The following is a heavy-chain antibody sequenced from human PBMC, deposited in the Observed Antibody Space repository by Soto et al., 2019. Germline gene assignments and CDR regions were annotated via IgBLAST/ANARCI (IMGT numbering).Heavy chain of an antibody. CDR1: GYTFTSYA. J-gene: IGHJ6*03. CDR3: ARLSWGVAARYYYYYMDV. D-gene: IGHD6-6*01. V-gene: IGHV1-3*01. CDR2: INAGNGNT. Sequence: GASVKVSCKASGYTFTSYAMHWVRQAPGQRLEWMGWINAGNGNTKYSQKFQGRVTITRDTSASTAYMELSSLRSEDTAVYYCARLSWGVAARYYYYYMDVWGKGTTVTVSS.